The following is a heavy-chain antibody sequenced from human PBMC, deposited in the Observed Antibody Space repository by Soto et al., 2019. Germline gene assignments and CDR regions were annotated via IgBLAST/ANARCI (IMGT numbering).Heavy chain of an antibody. D-gene: IGHD4-17*01. CDR3: ARYLNRVNYGDYFDY. J-gene: IGHJ4*02. V-gene: IGHV3-30-3*01. Sequence: GGSLRLSCAASGFTFSSYAMHWVRQAPGKGLEWVAVISYDGSNKYYADSVKGRFTISRDNSKNTLYLQMNSLRAEDTALYYCARYLNRVNYGDYFDYWGQGTLVTVSS. CDR1: GFTFSSYA. CDR2: ISYDGSNK.